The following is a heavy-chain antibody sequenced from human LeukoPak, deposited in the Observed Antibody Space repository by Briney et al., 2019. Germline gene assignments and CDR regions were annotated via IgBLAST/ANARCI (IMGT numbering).Heavy chain of an antibody. CDR1: GFTFSSYG. CDR2: ISYDGSNK. CDR3: AKDPDAFGELIAFDY. D-gene: IGHD3-10*01. Sequence: QAGGSLRLSCAASGFTFSSYGMHWVRQAPGKGLEWVAVISYDGSNKYYADSVKGRSTISRDNSKNTLYLQMNSLRAEDTAVYYCAKDPDAFGELIAFDYWGQGTLVTVSS. J-gene: IGHJ4*02. V-gene: IGHV3-30*18.